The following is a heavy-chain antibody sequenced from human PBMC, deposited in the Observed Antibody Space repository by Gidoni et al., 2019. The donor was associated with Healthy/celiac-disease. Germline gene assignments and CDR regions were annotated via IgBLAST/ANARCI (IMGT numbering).Heavy chain of an antibody. V-gene: IGHV4-59*01. CDR1: GGSLSSAY. CDR2: IYYSGST. Sequence: QVQLQESGPGLVTPSETLSLPCTVSGGSLSSAYWSWIRQPPGKGLEWLGYIYYSGSTNYNPSLKSRVTISVDTSKNQFSLKLSSVTAADTAVYYCARGPVYYYGSGSYTRFDYWGQGTLVTVSS. D-gene: IGHD3-10*01. J-gene: IGHJ4*02. CDR3: ARGPVYYYGSGSYTRFDY.